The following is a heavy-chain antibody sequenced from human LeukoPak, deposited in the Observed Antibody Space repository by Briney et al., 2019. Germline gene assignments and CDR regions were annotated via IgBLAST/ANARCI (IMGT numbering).Heavy chain of an antibody. J-gene: IGHJ4*02. CDR2: IYYSGST. CDR3: ARMIAVAGTNYFDY. V-gene: IGHV4-59*01. Sequence: SGTLSLTCAVSGGSISSYYWSWIRQPPGKGLEWIGYIYYSGSTNYNPSLKSRVTISVDTSKNQFSLKLSSVTAADTAVYYCARMIAVAGTNYFDYWGQGTLVTVSS. D-gene: IGHD6-19*01. CDR1: GGSISSYY.